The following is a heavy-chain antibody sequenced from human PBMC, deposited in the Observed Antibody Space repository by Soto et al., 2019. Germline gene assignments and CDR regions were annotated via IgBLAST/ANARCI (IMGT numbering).Heavy chain of an antibody. J-gene: IGHJ4*02. CDR2: IYYSGST. V-gene: IGHV4-39*01. CDR1: GGSISSSSYY. D-gene: IGHD4-17*01. Sequence: QLQLQESGPGLVKPSETLSLTCTVSGGSISSSSYYWGWIRQPPGKGLEWIGSIYYSGSTYYNPSLKSRVTISVDTSKNQFSLKLSSVTAADTAVYYCARPTVTPPLIYYFDYWGQGTLVTVSS. CDR3: ARPTVTPPLIYYFDY.